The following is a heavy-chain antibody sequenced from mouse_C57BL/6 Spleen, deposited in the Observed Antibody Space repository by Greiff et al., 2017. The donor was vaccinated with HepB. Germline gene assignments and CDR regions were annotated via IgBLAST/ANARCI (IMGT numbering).Heavy chain of an antibody. D-gene: IGHD4-1*01. CDR1: GFTFSSYT. CDR3: ARELGRGYFDY. CDR2: ISGGGGNT. J-gene: IGHJ2*01. Sequence: DVKLVESGGGLVKPGGSLKLSCAASGFTFSSYTMSWVRQTPEKRLEWVATISGGGGNTYYPDSVKGRFTISRDNAKNTLYLQMSSLRSEDTALYYCARELGRGYFDYWGQGTTLTVSS. V-gene: IGHV5-9*01.